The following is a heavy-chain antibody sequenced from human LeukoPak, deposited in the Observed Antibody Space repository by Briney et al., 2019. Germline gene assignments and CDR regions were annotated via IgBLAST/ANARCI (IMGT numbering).Heavy chain of an antibody. CDR1: GFSFDTNS. Sequence: GGSLRLSCAASGFSFDTNSMHWVRQPPGKGLEWVSLIYGHGRNTYYADSVKGRFTISRDNSKSSLYLQMNSLKTEDTALYYCAKDRGDYSGFDYWGQGTLVTVSS. D-gene: IGHD2-21*01. V-gene: IGHV3-43*01. CDR2: IYGHGRNT. J-gene: IGHJ4*02. CDR3: AKDRGDYSGFDY.